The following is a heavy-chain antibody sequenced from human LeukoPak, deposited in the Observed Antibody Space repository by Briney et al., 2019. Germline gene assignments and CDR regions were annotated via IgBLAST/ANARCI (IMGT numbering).Heavy chain of an antibody. D-gene: IGHD5-12*01. CDR3: ARGYSGYDVIDY. CDR2: ISSSGSTI. CDR1: GFTFSSYE. Sequence: PGGSLRLSCAASGFTFSSYEMNWVRQAPGKGLEWVSYISSSGSTIYYADSVKGRFTISRDNAKNSLYLQMNSRRAEDTAVYYCARGYSGYDVIDYWGQGTLVTVSS. V-gene: IGHV3-48*03. J-gene: IGHJ4*02.